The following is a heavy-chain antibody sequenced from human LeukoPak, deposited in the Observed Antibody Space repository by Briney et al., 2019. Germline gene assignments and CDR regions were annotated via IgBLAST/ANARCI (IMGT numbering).Heavy chain of an antibody. CDR1: GGSITSGSYY. D-gene: IGHD3-22*01. J-gene: IGHJ4*02. Sequence: SETLSLTCTVSGGSITSGSYYWSWIRQPPGKGLEWIGYIYYTGSANYNSSLKSRVIISVDTSKNQFSLKLSSVSAADTAVYYCARGSRGYGIKYRDYWGQGTLVTVSS. CDR2: IYYTGSA. CDR3: ARGSRGYGIKYRDY. V-gene: IGHV4-61*01.